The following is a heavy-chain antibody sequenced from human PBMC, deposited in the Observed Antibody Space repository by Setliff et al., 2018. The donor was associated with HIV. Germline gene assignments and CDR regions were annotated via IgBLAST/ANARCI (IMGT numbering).Heavy chain of an antibody. D-gene: IGHD2-2*02. Sequence: GGSLRLSCAASGFNFATYAMSWVRQAPGKGLEWVSGMNWNGDALGYADSVKGRFTISRDNAKNSLFLQMNSLRAEDTAVYYCARYTSKVDWFDPWGQGTLVTVSS. CDR3: ARYTSKVDWFDP. V-gene: IGHV3-20*04. J-gene: IGHJ5*02. CDR2: MNWNGDAL. CDR1: GFNFATYA.